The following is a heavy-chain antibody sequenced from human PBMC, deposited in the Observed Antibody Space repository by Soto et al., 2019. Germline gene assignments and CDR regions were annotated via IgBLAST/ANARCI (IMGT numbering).Heavy chain of an antibody. V-gene: IGHV4-34*01. CDR1: GGSFSGYY. CDR3: ARNVWCASCYSPDY. CDR2: INHSGST. D-gene: IGHD2-2*02. J-gene: IGHJ4*02. Sequence: PSETLSLTCAVYGGSFSGYYWSWIRQPPGKGLEWIGEINHSGSTNYNPSLKSRVTMSVDTSKNQFSLKLSSVTAADTAVYYCARNVWCASCYSPDYWGQGTLVTVPQ.